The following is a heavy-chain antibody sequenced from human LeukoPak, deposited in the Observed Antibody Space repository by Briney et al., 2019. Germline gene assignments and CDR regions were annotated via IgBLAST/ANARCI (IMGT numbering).Heavy chain of an antibody. CDR1: GYTFTSNY. Sequence: GASVKVSCKAFGYTFTSNYMHWVRQAPGQGLEWMGWINPNSGGTNYAQKLQGRVTMTTDTSTSTAYMELRSLRSDDTAVYYCARDRGGSWYGYWGQGTLVTVSS. CDR3: ARDRGGSWYGY. CDR2: INPNSGGT. V-gene: IGHV1-2*02. J-gene: IGHJ4*02. D-gene: IGHD6-13*01.